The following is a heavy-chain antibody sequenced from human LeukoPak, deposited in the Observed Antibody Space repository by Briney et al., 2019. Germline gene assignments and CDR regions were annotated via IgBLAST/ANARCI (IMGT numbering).Heavy chain of an antibody. CDR1: GFTFSSYG. V-gene: IGHV3-23*01. Sequence: GGSLRLSCAASGFTFSSYGMSWVRQAPGKGLEWVSAISGSGGSTYYADSVKGRFTISRDNSKNTLYLQMNSLRAEDAAVYYCATLYCSSTSYRYWGQGTLVTVSS. CDR2: ISGSGGST. D-gene: IGHD2-2*01. CDR3: ATLYCSSTSYRY. J-gene: IGHJ4*02.